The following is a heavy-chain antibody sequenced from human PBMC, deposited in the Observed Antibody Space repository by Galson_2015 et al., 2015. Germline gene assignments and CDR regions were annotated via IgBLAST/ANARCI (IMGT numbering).Heavy chain of an antibody. CDR1: GFTFSSYG. D-gene: IGHD5-18*01. V-gene: IGHV3-33*01. Sequence: SLRLSCAASGFTFSSYGMHWVRQAPGKGLEWVAVIWYDGSNKYYADSVKGRFTISRDNFKNTLYLQMNSLRAEDTAVYYCARAVSDTAMVNYYYYYMDVWGKGTTVTVSS. J-gene: IGHJ6*03. CDR3: ARAVSDTAMVNYYYYYMDV. CDR2: IWYDGSNK.